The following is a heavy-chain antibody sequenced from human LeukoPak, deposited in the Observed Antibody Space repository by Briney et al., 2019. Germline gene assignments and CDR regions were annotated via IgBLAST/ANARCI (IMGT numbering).Heavy chain of an antibody. Sequence: GSSVKVSCKASGGTFSSYAISWVRQAPGQGLEWMGGIIRIFGTANYAQKFQGRGTITADESTSTAYMELSSLRSEDTAVYYCARDSVDIVVVPAAINWFDPWGQGTLVTVSS. D-gene: IGHD2-2*01. J-gene: IGHJ5*02. CDR2: IIRIFGTA. CDR3: ARDSVDIVVVPAAINWFDP. V-gene: IGHV1-69*01. CDR1: GGTFSSYA.